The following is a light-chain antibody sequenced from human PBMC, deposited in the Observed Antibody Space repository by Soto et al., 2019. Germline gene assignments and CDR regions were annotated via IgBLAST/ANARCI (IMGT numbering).Light chain of an antibody. CDR1: QVVSRGY. CDR2: GVS. V-gene: IGKV3-20*01. J-gene: IGKJ5*01. CDR3: QPYAHSHPIT. Sequence: EIVVTQSPGTLSLYPGERATLSCSASQVVSRGYLAWYHQKPCRAPCLLIYGVSSRATGISDRFSGSGSGTDFTLAISRLETEDLGRYYCQPYAHSHPITFGQGTRLAIK.